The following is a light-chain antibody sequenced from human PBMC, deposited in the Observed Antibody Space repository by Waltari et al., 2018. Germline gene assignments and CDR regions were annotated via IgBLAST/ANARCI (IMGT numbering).Light chain of an antibody. J-gene: IGLJ1*01. Sequence: QSVLTQPPSVSGAPGPRVTIYCTGSSSNLGAGYDVHGYQQFPGTAPKLLTYGNSNRPSGVPDRFSGSRSATSASLVITGLQAEDEADYYCQSYDSSLSGYVFGTGTKVTVL. CDR1: SSNLGAGYD. CDR3: QSYDSSLSGYV. V-gene: IGLV1-40*01. CDR2: GNS.